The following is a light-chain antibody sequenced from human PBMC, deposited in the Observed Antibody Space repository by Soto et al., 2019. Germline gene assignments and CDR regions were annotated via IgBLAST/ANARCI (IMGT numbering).Light chain of an antibody. CDR2: GVS. CDR3: LSYTRSSIYV. Sequence: QSALTQPPSASGTPGQRVTISCSGSSSNIGSNYVYWYQHHPGKAPKVVLYGVSNRPSGVSNRFSGSKSGNTATLTISGLQAEDEADYYCLSYTRSSIYVFGTGTKVTVL. V-gene: IGLV2-14*03. J-gene: IGLJ1*01. CDR1: SSNIGSNY.